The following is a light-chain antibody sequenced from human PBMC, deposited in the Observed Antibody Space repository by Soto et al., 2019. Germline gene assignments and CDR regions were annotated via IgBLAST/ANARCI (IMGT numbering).Light chain of an antibody. J-gene: IGKJ2*01. CDR2: KAS. Sequence: DFQMTQSPSTLSASVGDRVTITCRASQSVDSWLAWYQQKPGKAPKVLIYKASTLESGVPSRFSGSGSGTEFNLTIPNEQPEDVATYPCHQYSLFSTTTFGQGT. V-gene: IGKV1-5*03. CDR1: QSVDSW. CDR3: HQYSLFSTTT.